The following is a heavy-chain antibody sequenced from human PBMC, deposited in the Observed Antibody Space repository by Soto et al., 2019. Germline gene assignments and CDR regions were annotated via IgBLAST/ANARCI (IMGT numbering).Heavy chain of an antibody. V-gene: IGHV5-51*03. J-gene: IGHJ6*02. D-gene: IGHD2-2*01. Sequence: PGEFLNFCCKAAGFICTSYWHAWLRQMPGKCLELMWIIYHGDSATRYRPSFHGQVTISADKSIITAYVQWSSLKASDTAMYNCARGASSTDCHLLMCYYCLDVWGQGTTVTVSS. CDR3: ARGASSTDCHLLMCYYCLDV. CDR2: IYHGDSAT. CDR1: GFICTSYW.